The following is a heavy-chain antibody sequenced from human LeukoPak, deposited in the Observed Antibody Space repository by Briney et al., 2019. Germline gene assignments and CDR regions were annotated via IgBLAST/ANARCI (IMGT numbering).Heavy chain of an antibody. D-gene: IGHD3-9*01. V-gene: IGHV4-59*01. CDR1: GCSKRRFH. J-gene: IGHJ4*02. CDR2: IYYTGST. Sequence: PSETLSLMCSVSGCSKRRFHWTWLRQPPGKGLERIGYIYYTGSTNYNPSLKSRVTMSVDTSMNQFSLMLSSVSAADTDVYYCARVPGDILARYRWGYFDYWGQGTLVTVSS. CDR3: ARVPGDILARYRWGYFDY.